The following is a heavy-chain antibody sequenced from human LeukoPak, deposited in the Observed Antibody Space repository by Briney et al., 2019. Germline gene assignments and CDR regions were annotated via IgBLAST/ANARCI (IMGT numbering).Heavy chain of an antibody. D-gene: IGHD1-26*01. V-gene: IGHV4-34*01. CDR2: INHSGST. Sequence: PSETLSLTCAVYGGSFSGYYWSWIRQPPGKGLEWIGEINHSGSTNYNPSLKSRVTISVDTSKNQFSLKLSSVTAADTAVYYCARGGGIVGATLNYWGQGTLVTVSS. CDR3: ARGGGIVGATLNY. J-gene: IGHJ4*02. CDR1: GGSFSGYY.